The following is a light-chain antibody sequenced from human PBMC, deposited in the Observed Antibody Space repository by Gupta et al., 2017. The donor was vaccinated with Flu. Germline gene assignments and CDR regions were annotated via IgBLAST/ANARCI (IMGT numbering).Light chain of an antibody. J-gene: IGKJ4*01. CDR3: QQDGSTTLT. CDR2: GAS. CDR1: LSISSSY. Sequence: DIVLTQSPGTLSLSPGERATLSCRASLSISSSYLAWYQQKPGQAPRLLIYGASNRATGIPDRFSGSGSGTDFTLSISSLQPEDFVVYYCQQDGSTTLTFGRGTKVEI. V-gene: IGKV3-20*01.